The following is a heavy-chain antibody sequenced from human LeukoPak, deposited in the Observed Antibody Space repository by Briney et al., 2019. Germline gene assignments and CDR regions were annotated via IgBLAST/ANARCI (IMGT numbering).Heavy chain of an antibody. V-gene: IGHV3-21*01. CDR3: ARLVAAATANH. Sequence: GGSLRLSCAASGFTFSTYSMNWVRQAPGKGLEWASSISSSSSYIYYADSVKGRFTISRDNAKNSLYLQMNSLRAEDTAVYYCARLVAAATANHWGQGTLVTVSS. D-gene: IGHD2-15*01. CDR1: GFTFSTYS. J-gene: IGHJ5*02. CDR2: ISSSSSYI.